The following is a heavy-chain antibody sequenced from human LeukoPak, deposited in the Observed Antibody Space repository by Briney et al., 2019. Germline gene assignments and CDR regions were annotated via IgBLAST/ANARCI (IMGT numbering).Heavy chain of an antibody. D-gene: IGHD1-26*01. Sequence: GGSLRLSCAASGFTFRNYAMHWVRQAPGKGLEWVAIISYDGSKRYYADSVEGRFTISRDNFKSTLYLQMSSLRAEDTAIYYCVKDPQMYTGSYSYYLDYWGQGILVTVSS. V-gene: IGHV3-30*18. CDR3: VKDPQMYTGSYSYYLDY. CDR1: GFTFRNYA. CDR2: ISYDGSKR. J-gene: IGHJ4*02.